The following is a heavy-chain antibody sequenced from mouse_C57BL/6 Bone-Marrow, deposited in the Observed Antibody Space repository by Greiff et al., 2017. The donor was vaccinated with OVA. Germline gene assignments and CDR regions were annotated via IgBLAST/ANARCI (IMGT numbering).Heavy chain of an antibody. CDR1: GFTFSSYG. CDR3: ARHYYWYFDV. J-gene: IGHJ1*03. CDR2: ISSGGSYT. V-gene: IGHV5-6*01. Sequence: EVQRVESGGDLVKPGGSLKLSCAASGFTFSSYGMSWVRQPPDKRLEWVAPISSGGSYTYYPDSVKGRFTISRDNAKNTLYLQMSSLKSEDTSVYYCARHYYWYFDVWGTGTTVTVSS.